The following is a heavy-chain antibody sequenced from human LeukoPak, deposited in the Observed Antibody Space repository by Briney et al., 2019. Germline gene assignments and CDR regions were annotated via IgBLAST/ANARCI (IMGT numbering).Heavy chain of an antibody. Sequence: GESLRLSCAASGFTFSNYAMSWVRQAPGKGLEWVSFISSSGGSTYYADSVKGRFTISRDNFKNTLYLQMNSLKTEDTAVYYCTPARSFSPQIRSGYHPMDVWGQGTTVTVSS. CDR2: ISSSGGST. V-gene: IGHV3-23*01. CDR1: GFTFSNYA. J-gene: IGHJ6*02. D-gene: IGHD5-12*01. CDR3: TPARSFSPQIRSGYHPMDV.